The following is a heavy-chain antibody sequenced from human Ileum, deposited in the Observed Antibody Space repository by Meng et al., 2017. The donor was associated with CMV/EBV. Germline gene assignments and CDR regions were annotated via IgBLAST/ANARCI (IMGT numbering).Heavy chain of an antibody. J-gene: IGHJ4*02. CDR2: IHTTDST. CDR3: ARDTGTTGTGSLFDY. D-gene: IGHD1-1*01. CDR1: GRSIGSSY. Sequence: QVESQGSGPGLVKAAATLSLPCTVSGRSIGSSYWNWIRQPDGKGLEWIGRIHTTDSTNYNPSFKSRVTISVDTSKNQFSLKLTSMTAADTAVYYCARDTGTTGTGSLFDYWGQGILVTVS. V-gene: IGHV4-4*07.